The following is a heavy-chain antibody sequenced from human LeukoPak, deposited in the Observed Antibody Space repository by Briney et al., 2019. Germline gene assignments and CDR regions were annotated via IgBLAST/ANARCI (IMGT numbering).Heavy chain of an antibody. V-gene: IGHV3-30*04. J-gene: IGHJ4*02. Sequence: GRSLRLSCAASGFTFSSYAMHWVRQAPGKGLEWVAVISYDGSNKYYADSVKGRFTISRDNSKNTLYLQINSLRAEDTAVYYCARDLYSSGWSFDYWGQGTLVTVSS. CDR1: GFTFSSYA. CDR3: ARDLYSSGWSFDY. CDR2: ISYDGSNK. D-gene: IGHD6-19*01.